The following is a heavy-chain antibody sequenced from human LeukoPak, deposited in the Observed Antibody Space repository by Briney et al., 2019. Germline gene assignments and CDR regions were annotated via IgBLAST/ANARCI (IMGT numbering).Heavy chain of an antibody. J-gene: IGHJ4*02. V-gene: IGHV3-74*01. Sequence: GGSLRLSCAASGFTFSSYWMHWVRQAPGKGLVWVSLINSDGSSTSYADSVKGRFTISRDNAKNTLYLQMNSLRAEDTAVYCCARDRGYSYGPFDYWGQGTLVTVSS. CDR3: ARDRGYSYGPFDY. D-gene: IGHD5-18*01. CDR2: INSDGSST. CDR1: GFTFSSYW.